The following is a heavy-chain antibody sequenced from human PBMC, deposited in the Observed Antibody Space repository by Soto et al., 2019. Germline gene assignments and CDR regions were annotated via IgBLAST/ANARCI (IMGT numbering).Heavy chain of an antibody. Sequence: QVQPQQWGAGLLKPSETLSLTCAVYGGSFSDYYWSWIRQPPGKGLEWIGEINHSGSTNYSPSLKSRVTMSVDTSKNQFSLKLSSVTSADTAVYYCERGRVGATNWNWFDPWGQGTLVTVSS. J-gene: IGHJ5*02. CDR3: ERGRVGATNWNWFDP. V-gene: IGHV4-34*01. CDR2: INHSGST. CDR1: GGSFSDYY. D-gene: IGHD1-26*01.